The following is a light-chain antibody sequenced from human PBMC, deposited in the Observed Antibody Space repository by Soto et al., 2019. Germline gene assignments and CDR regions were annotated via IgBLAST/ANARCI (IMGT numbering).Light chain of an antibody. CDR1: QSVSSY. CDR2: DAS. Sequence: EIVLTQSPATLSLSPGERATLSCRASQSVSSYLAWYQQKPGQAPRLLIYDASKRATGILARFSGGGSGTDVIHTIISLEPENFAVYYGQQRSSWGFTFGPGTKVDIK. J-gene: IGKJ3*01. CDR3: QQRSSWGFT. V-gene: IGKV3-11*01.